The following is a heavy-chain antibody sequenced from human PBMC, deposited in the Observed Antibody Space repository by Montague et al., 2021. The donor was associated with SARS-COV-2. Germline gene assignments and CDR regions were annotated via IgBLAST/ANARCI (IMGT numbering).Heavy chain of an antibody. V-gene: IGHV4-34*01. CDR3: ARVPDYYDSSGYYSDAFDI. CDR1: DGSFSGYY. Sequence: SETLSLTCAVYDGSFSGYYWSWIRQPPGKGLEWIGEINHSGSINYNPSLKSRVTISVDTSKNQFSLRLSSVTAADTAVYYCARVPDYYDSSGYYSDAFDIWGQGTMVTVSS. CDR2: INHSGSI. D-gene: IGHD3-22*01. J-gene: IGHJ3*02.